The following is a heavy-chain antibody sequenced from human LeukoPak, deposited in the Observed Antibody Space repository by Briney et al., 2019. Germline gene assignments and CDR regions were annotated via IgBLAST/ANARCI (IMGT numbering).Heavy chain of an antibody. J-gene: IGHJ4*02. CDR3: TRASVAATQAFAY. CDR2: ITSSSSSI. Sequence: GGSLRLSCEASGFTFSSYTMNWVRQAPGEGLEWVSSITSSSSSIYYADSVKGRITISRDNAKNSMYLEMNSLRAEDTAVYYCTRASVAATQAFAYWGQGTLVTVSS. D-gene: IGHD2-15*01. CDR1: GFTFSSYT. V-gene: IGHV3-21*01.